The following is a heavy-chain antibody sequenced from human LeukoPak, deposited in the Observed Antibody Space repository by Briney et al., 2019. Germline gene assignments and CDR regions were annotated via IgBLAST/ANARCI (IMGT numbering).Heavy chain of an antibody. CDR1: GYTFTGYY. Sequence: ASVKVSCKASGYTFTGYYMHWVRQAPGQGLEWMGWINPNSGGTNYAQKFQGRVTITADESTSTAYMELSSLRSEDTAVYYCARARAIYYDSSGRNWFDPWGQGTLVTVSS. CDR2: INPNSGGT. V-gene: IGHV1-2*02. CDR3: ARARAIYYDSSGRNWFDP. J-gene: IGHJ5*02. D-gene: IGHD3-22*01.